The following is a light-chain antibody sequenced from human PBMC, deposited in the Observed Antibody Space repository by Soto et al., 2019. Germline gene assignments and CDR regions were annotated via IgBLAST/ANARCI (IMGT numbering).Light chain of an antibody. CDR1: SSDVGGYNF. CDR2: DVT. Sequence: QSALTQSRSVSGSPGQSVTISCTGTSSDVGGYNFVSWYQQYPGKAPKLIIYDVTKRPSGVPHRFSGSKSGNTASLTISGLQTDDEADYYCCSYAGSYTHVFGTGTKLTVL. J-gene: IGLJ1*01. V-gene: IGLV2-11*01. CDR3: CSYAGSYTHV.